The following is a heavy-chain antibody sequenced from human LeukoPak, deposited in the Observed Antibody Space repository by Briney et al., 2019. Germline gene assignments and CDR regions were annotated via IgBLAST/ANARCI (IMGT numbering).Heavy chain of an antibody. CDR3: AREPSLHSSSSYNY. CDR2: MNPNSGNT. J-gene: IGHJ4*02. Sequence: ASVKVSCKASGYTFTSYDINWMRQATGQGLEWMGWMNPNSGNTGYAQKFQGRVTMTRDTSITTAYMELSSLSSDDTAMYYCAREPSLHSSSSYNYWGQGTLVTVSS. D-gene: IGHD6-6*01. V-gene: IGHV1-8*01. CDR1: GYTFTSYD.